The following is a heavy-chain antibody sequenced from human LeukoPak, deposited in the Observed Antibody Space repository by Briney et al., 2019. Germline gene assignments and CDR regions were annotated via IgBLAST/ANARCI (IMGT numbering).Heavy chain of an antibody. CDR1: GFTFSSHG. V-gene: IGHV3-30*18. Sequence: GGSLRLSCAASGFTFSSHGMHWVRQAPGKGLEWVAVISYDGSNKYYADSVKGRFTISRDNSKNTLYLQMNSLRAEDTAVYYCAKEGYTGYDLDYWGQGTLVTVSS. D-gene: IGHD5-12*01. CDR3: AKEGYTGYDLDY. J-gene: IGHJ4*02. CDR2: ISYDGSNK.